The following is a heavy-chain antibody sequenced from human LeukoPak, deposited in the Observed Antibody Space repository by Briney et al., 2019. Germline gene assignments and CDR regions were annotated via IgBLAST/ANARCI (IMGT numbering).Heavy chain of an antibody. CDR1: SGSISSYY. D-gene: IGHD2-15*01. CDR3: ARGSAWPHEDEGDAFDI. V-gene: IGHV4-59*01. Sequence: SETLSLTCTVSSGSISSYYWSWIRQPPGKGLEWIGYIYYSGSTNYNPSLKSRVTISVDTSKNQFSLKLSSVTAADTAVYYCARGSAWPHEDEGDAFDIWGQGTMVTVSS. CDR2: IYYSGST. J-gene: IGHJ3*02.